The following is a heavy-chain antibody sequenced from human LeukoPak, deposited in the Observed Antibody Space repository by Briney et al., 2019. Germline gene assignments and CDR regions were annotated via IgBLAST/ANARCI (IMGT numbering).Heavy chain of an antibody. CDR2: ISGSGGST. D-gene: IGHD6-13*01. CDR3: AKCGRGQQLALLIPVFDY. Sequence: GGSLRLSYAASGFTFSSYAMSWVRQAPGKGLEWVSAISGSGGSTYYADSVKGRFTISRDNSKNTLYLQMNSLRAEDTAVYYCAKCGRGQQLALLIPVFDYWGQGTLVTVSS. CDR1: GFTFSSYA. V-gene: IGHV3-23*01. J-gene: IGHJ4*02.